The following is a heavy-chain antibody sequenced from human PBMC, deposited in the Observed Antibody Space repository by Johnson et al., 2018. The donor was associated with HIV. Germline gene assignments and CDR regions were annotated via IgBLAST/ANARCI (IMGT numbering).Heavy chain of an antibody. CDR1: GFTFSSHA. CDR2: IRGSDGST. V-gene: IGHV3-23*01. Sequence: VQLMESGGGLVQPGGSLRLSCVVSGFTFSSHAMSWVRQAPGKGLEWVSAIRGSDGSTDYADSVKGRFTISRDNSKNTLYLQMNSLRAEDTAVYYCARALARLDAFDIWGQGTMVTVSS. J-gene: IGHJ3*02. CDR3: ARALARLDAFDI.